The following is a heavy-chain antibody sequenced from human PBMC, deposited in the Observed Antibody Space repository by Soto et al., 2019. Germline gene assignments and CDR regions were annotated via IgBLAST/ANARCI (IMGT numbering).Heavy chain of an antibody. Sequence: EEELVESGGGLVQPGRSLRLSCATSGFTLRDSAMHWVRQVPGGGLEWVSGIVASGDVGYVDSVRGRFTMSRDVAKSSLHLQMNSLKTDDTALYYCVRETSSGGADVWGQGTTVTVSS. D-gene: IGHD6-6*01. V-gene: IGHV3-9*01. CDR1: GFTLRDSA. CDR2: IVASGDV. J-gene: IGHJ6*02. CDR3: VRETSSGGADV.